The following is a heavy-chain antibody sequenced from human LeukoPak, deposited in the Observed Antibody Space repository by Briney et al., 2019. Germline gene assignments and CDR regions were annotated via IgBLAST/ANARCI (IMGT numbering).Heavy chain of an antibody. Sequence: GETLRLSCAASGFTFSSYGMSWVRQAPGKGLEWVSAISGSGGSTYYADSVKGRFTISRDNSKNTLYLQMNSLRAEDTAVYYCAKGVGFHYYYMDVWGKGTTVTISS. V-gene: IGHV3-23*01. CDR3: AKGVGFHYYYMDV. J-gene: IGHJ6*03. CDR1: GFTFSSYG. CDR2: ISGSGGST. D-gene: IGHD1-26*01.